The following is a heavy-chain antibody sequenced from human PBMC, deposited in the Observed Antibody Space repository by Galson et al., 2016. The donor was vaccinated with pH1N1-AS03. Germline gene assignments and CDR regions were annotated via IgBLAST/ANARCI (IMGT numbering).Heavy chain of an antibody. J-gene: IGHJ6*02. Sequence: SLRLSCATSGFTFTDFAVSWVRQAPGRGLEWVSATSSSGGGTYYAESVKGRFTISRDYSKNTVDLQMNRLRAEDTAVYYCAKDRNDYRLHYFSGSDVWGQGTTVIVSS. CDR1: GFTFTDFA. CDR2: TSSSGGGT. D-gene: IGHD1-1*01. V-gene: IGHV3-23*01. CDR3: AKDRNDYRLHYFSGSDV.